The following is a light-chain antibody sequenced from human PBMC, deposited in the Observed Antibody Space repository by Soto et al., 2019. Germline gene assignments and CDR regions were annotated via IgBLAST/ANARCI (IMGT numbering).Light chain of an antibody. CDR3: PQYYRTPPT. V-gene: IGKV4-1*01. CDR2: WAS. Sequence: DIVMTQSPDSLAVSLGERATINCKSSRTVLYNSNNKNYLAWYQQKPGQPPKLLIYWASTRESGVPDRFSGSGSGTDFTLTISSLQAEDVAVYYCPQYYRTPPTFGQGTKLEIK. CDR1: RTVLYNSNNKNY. J-gene: IGKJ2*01.